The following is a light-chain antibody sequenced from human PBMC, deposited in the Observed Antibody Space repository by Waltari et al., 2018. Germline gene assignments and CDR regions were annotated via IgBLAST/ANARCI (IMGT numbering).Light chain of an antibody. Sequence: DIQLTQSPSFLSASVGDRVTITCRASQGINSFLAWYQQKPGKAPKLLIYAASTLQSGVPSRFSGSGSGTEFTLTISSLQPEDFAAYSGQQLSTYPWTFGQGTRLEIK. CDR1: QGINSF. V-gene: IGKV1-9*01. CDR2: AAS. J-gene: IGKJ2*02. CDR3: QQLSTYPWT.